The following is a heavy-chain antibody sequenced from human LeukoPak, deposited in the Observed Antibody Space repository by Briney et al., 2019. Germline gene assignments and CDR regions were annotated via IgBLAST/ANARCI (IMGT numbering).Heavy chain of an antibody. CDR3: ATAYCGGDCYPDW. D-gene: IGHD2-21*02. Sequence: GGLRLSCAASGFTFSSYAMSWVRQAPGKGLEWVSAISGSGGSTYYADSVKGRFTISRDNSKNTLYLQMNSLRAEDTAVYYCATAYCGGDCYPDWWGQGTLVTVSS. J-gene: IGHJ4*02. CDR2: ISGSGGST. CDR1: GFTFSSYA. V-gene: IGHV3-23*01.